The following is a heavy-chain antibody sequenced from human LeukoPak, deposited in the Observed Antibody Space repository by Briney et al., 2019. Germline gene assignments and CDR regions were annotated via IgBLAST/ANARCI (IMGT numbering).Heavy chain of an antibody. Sequence: RASVKLSCKASGYTFTSYGISWVRQAPGQGLEWMGWISAYSGNTNYAQKLQGRVTITTDTSTSTSYLELSSLRSDDTAVYYCAKDPATVDYYYGMDVWGQGTTVTVSS. J-gene: IGHJ6*02. D-gene: IGHD4-23*01. CDR1: GYTFTSYG. CDR2: ISAYSGNT. V-gene: IGHV1-18*01. CDR3: AKDPATVDYYYGMDV.